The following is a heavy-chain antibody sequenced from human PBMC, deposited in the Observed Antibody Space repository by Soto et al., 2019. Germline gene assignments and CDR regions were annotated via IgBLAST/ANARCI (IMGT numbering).Heavy chain of an antibody. CDR2: VTADGGT. CDR1: GFTVSSHA. CDR3: APHVSCSGGSCQYDAFAI. D-gene: IGHD2-15*01. J-gene: IGHJ3*02. Sequence: EVQVLESGGGLVQPGGSLRLSCEGSGFTVSSHAMTWIRQAPGKGPEWVSTVTADGGTYYADSVKGRFAMSRDTSDNTLDLQMNSLGAEDTAAYYCAPHVSCSGGSCQYDAFAIRGQGTMVTVSS. V-gene: IGHV3-23*01.